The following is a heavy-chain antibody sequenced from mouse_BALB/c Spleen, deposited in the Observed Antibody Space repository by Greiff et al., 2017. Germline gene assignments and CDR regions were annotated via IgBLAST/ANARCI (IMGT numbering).Heavy chain of an antibody. CDR2: IYPGDGDT. J-gene: IGHJ3*01. CDR1: GYTFTSYW. V-gene: IGHV1-87*01. CDR3: ARSDQTPSWFAY. Sequence: VQLQESGAELARPGASVKLSCKASGYTFTSYWMQWVKQRPGQGLEWIGAIYPGDGDTRYTQKFKGKATLTADKSSSTAYMQLSSLASEDSAVYYCARSDQTPSWFAYWGQGTPVTVSA.